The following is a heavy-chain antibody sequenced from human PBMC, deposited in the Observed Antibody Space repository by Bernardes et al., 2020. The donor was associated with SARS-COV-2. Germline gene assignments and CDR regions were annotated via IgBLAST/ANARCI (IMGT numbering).Heavy chain of an antibody. D-gene: IGHD7-27*01. CDR3: AGALPWASAFIF. J-gene: IGHJ3*01. CDR2: ISYSGST. Sequence: SETLTLTCTVSGGSISSYYWSWIRQPPGKGLEWIGYISYSGSTSYNPSLQSRVTTSVDTSKKQFSLKLRSVTAADTAVYYCAGALPWASAFIFWGQGTMVIVSS. V-gene: IGHV4-59*01. CDR1: GGSISSYY.